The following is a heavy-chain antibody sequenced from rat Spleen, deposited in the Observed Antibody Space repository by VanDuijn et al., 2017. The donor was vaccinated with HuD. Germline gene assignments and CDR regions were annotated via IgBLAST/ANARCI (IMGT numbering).Heavy chain of an antibody. CDR3: ARAGYLRDWYFDF. D-gene: IGHD2-2*01. CDR2: ISYGDSSGHSST. V-gene: IGHV5-29*01. Sequence: EVQLVESDGGLVQPGRSLKLSCAASGFTFSDSGMAWVRQAPTKGLEWVATISYGDSSGHSSTYYRDSVKGRFTISRDNAKSSLYLQMDSLRSADTATYYCARAGYLRDWYFDFWGPGTMVTVSS. CDR1: GFTFSDSG. J-gene: IGHJ1*01.